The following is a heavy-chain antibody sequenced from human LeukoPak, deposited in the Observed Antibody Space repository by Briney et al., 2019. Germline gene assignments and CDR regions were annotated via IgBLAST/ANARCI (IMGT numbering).Heavy chain of an antibody. CDR3: ARVAINDYGDYFDY. V-gene: IGHV3-48*03. D-gene: IGHD4-17*01. Sequence: PGGSLRLSCAASGLTFSSYEMSWVRQAPGKGLEWVSYISSSDSTIYYADSVKGRFTISRDNAKNSLYLQMNSLRAEDTAVYYCARVAINDYGDYFDYWGQGTLVTVSS. J-gene: IGHJ4*02. CDR2: ISSSDSTI. CDR1: GLTFSSYE.